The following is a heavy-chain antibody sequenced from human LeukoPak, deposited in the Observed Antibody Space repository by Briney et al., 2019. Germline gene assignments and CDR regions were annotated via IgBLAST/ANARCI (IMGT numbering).Heavy chain of an antibody. Sequence: SETLSLTCAVYGGSFSGYYWSWIRQPPGKGLEWIGYIYYSGSTKYNPSLKSRVTISVDTSKNQFSLKLSSVTAADTAVYYCARGEEQLPYYYYYMDVWGKGTTVIVSS. V-gene: IGHV4-59*01. D-gene: IGHD6-6*01. CDR2: IYYSGST. CDR1: GGSFSGYY. J-gene: IGHJ6*03. CDR3: ARGEEQLPYYYYYMDV.